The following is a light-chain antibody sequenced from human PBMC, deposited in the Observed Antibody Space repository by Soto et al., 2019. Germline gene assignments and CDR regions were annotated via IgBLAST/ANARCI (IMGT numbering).Light chain of an antibody. CDR1: QSLVYSDGNTY. Sequence: DVVMTQSPLSLPVTLGQPASISCRSSQSLVYSDGNTYLNWFQQRPGQSPRRLIYKVSNRDSGVPDRFSGSGSGTDFALKISRVEAGDVGIYYCMQGTLWPPTFGQGTKVEIK. CDR3: MQGTLWPPT. V-gene: IGKV2-30*01. CDR2: KVS. J-gene: IGKJ1*01.